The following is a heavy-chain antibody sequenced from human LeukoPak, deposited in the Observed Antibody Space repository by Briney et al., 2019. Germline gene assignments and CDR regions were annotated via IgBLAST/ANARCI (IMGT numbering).Heavy chain of an antibody. CDR3: TRDSANYHFAY. CDR2: LYSGGAT. CDR1: GFTFSTYA. Sequence: GGSLRLSCAASGFTFSTYAMSWVRQAPGKGLEWVSVLYSGGATYYADSVKGRFTISRDNSKNIVFLQMNDLRTEDTAFYYCTRDSANYHFAYWGQGALVTVSS. D-gene: IGHD4/OR15-4a*01. V-gene: IGHV3-66*01. J-gene: IGHJ4*02.